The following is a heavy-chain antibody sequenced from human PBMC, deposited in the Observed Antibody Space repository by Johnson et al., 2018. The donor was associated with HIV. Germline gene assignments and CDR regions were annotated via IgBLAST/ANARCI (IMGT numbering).Heavy chain of an antibody. J-gene: IGHJ3*02. CDR2: IRYDGSTN. CDR1: GFTFSSYG. Sequence: QVQLVESGGGVVQPGGSLRLSCAASGFTFSSYGMHWVRQAPGKGLEWVAFIRYDGSTNYYANSVKGRFTISRDNSENTLYLQMNSLRAEDTAVYYCAKDNEDAFDIWGQGTMVTVSS. D-gene: IGHD1-1*01. CDR3: AKDNEDAFDI. V-gene: IGHV3-30*02.